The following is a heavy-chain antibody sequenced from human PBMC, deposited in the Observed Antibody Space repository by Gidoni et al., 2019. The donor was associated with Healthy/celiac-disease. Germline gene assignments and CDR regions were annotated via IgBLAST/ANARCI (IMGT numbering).Heavy chain of an antibody. CDR1: GFTFSSYA. CDR3: AKDLDSSGYYYRFDY. V-gene: IGHV3-23*01. J-gene: IGHJ4*02. CDR2: ISGSGGST. Sequence: EVQLLASGGGLVQPGGSLRLSCAASGFTFSSYAMSWVRQAPGKGLEWVSAISGSGGSTYYADSVKGRFTIARDNSKNTLYLQMNSLRAEDTAVYYCAKDLDSSGYYYRFDYWGQGTLVTVSS. D-gene: IGHD3-22*01.